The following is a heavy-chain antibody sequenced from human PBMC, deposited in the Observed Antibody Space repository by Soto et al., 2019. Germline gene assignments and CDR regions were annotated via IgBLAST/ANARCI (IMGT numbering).Heavy chain of an antibody. D-gene: IGHD3-22*01. V-gene: IGHV3-30-3*01. Sequence: GGSLRLSCAASGFTFSSYATHWVRQAPGKGLEWVAVISYDGSNKYYADSVKGRFTISRDNSKNTLYLQMNSLRAEDTAVYYCARDPGYDSSGRNLYWGQGTLVTVSS. CDR2: ISYDGSNK. CDR1: GFTFSSYA. CDR3: ARDPGYDSSGRNLY. J-gene: IGHJ4*02.